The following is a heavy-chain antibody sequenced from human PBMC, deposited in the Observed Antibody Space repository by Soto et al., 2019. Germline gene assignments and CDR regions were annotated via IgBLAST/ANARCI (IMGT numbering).Heavy chain of an antibody. D-gene: IGHD3-22*01. V-gene: IGHV3-23*01. CDR2: ISGSGGST. J-gene: IGHJ4*02. CDR1: GFTFSSYA. CDR3: AKVRRMIVVDLWYFDY. Sequence: PGGSLRLSCAASGFTFSSYAMSWVRQAPGKGLEWVSAISGSGGSTYYADSVKGRFTISRDNSKNTLYLQMNSLRAEDTAVYYCAKVRRMIVVDLWYFDYWGQGTLVTVSS.